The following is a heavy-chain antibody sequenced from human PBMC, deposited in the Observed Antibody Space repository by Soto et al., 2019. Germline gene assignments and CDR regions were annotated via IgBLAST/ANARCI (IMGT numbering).Heavy chain of an antibody. CDR2: IIPIFGTA. Sequence: QVQLVQSGAEVKKPGSSVKVSCKASGGTFSSYAISWVRQAPGQGLEWMGGIIPIFGTANYAQKFQGRVTIPADDTTSTAYMELSSRRSEDTAVYYCARDPRGFGNWFDPWGQGTLVTVSS. J-gene: IGHJ5*02. D-gene: IGHD3-10*01. CDR3: ARDPRGFGNWFDP. CDR1: GGTFSSYA. V-gene: IGHV1-69*12.